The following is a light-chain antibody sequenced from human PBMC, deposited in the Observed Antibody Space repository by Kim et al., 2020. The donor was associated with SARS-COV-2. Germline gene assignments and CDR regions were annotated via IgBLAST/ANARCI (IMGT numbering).Light chain of an antibody. V-gene: IGKV1-5*03. CDR1: QSIGTR. Sequence: DIQMTQSPSTLSASVGDRVTITCRANQSIGTRLAWYQQKPGKAPTLLIYKTSTLQSGVPSSFSGSGSGTEFTLSIGNLQPDDFATYYCQQYNNYPRTFGQRTKVDIK. CDR3: QQYNNYPRT. CDR2: KTS. J-gene: IGKJ1*01.